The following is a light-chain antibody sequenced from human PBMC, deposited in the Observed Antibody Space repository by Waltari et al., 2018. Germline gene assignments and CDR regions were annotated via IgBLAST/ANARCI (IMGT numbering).Light chain of an antibody. CDR1: QSVSSN. V-gene: IGKV3-15*01. CDR2: GAS. CDR3: QQYNNWPPWT. Sequence: EIVMTQSPATLSVSPGERATLSCRASQSVSSNLAWYQHKPGQAPKLLIYGASTRATGIPARVSGSGSGTEFTLTISSLQSEDFAVYHCQQYNNWPPWTFGQGTKVEIK. J-gene: IGKJ1*01.